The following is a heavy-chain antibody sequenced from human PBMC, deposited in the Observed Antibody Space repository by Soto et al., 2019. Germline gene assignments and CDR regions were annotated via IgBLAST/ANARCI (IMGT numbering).Heavy chain of an antibody. CDR3: AKLGDSRGPFDY. Sequence: GGSLRLSCAASGFTFSNYGMHWVRQAPGKGLEWVAVISYDGSNKYYADSVKGRFTISRDNSKNTLYLQMNSLRAEDTAVYYCAKLGDSRGPFDYWGQGTLVTVSS. CDR1: GFTFSNYG. V-gene: IGHV3-30*18. J-gene: IGHJ4*02. CDR2: ISYDGSNK. D-gene: IGHD3-22*01.